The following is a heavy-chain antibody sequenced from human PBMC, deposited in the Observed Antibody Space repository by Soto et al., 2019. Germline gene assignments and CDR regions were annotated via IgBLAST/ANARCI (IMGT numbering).Heavy chain of an antibody. D-gene: IGHD3-16*02. Sequence: GGSLRLSCAASGFTFSSYWMSWVRQAPGKGLEWVANIKQDGSEKYYVDSVKGRFTISRDNAKNSLYLQMNSLRAEDTAVYYCARDYGTANIWGSYRQFDYWGQGTLVTVSS. CDR2: IKQDGSEK. J-gene: IGHJ4*02. V-gene: IGHV3-7*01. CDR3: ARDYGTANIWGSYRQFDY. CDR1: GFTFSSYW.